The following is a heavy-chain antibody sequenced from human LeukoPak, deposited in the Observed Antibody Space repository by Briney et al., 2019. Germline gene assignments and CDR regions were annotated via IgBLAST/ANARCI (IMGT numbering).Heavy chain of an antibody. D-gene: IGHD6-19*01. J-gene: IGHJ6*02. Sequence: SVKVSCKASGGTFSSYAISWVRQAPGQGLEWMGRIIPILGIANYAQKFQGRVTITADKSTSTAYMELSSPRSEDTAVYYCARGSVIAVADTTNYYYGMDVWGQGITVTVSS. CDR3: ARGSVIAVADTTNYYYGMDV. CDR2: IIPILGIA. CDR1: GGTFSSYA. V-gene: IGHV1-69*04.